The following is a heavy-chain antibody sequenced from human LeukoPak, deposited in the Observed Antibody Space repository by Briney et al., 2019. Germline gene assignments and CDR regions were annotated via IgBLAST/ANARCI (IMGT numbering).Heavy chain of an antibody. CDR3: ATLVVGLGYYYYGMDV. D-gene: IGHD2-15*01. CDR1: GYTLTELS. V-gene: IGHV1-24*01. CDR2: FDPEDGET. J-gene: IGHJ6*02. Sequence: ASVKVSCKVSGYTLTELSMHWVRQAPGKGLEWMGGFDPEDGETIYAQKFQGRVTMTEDTSTDTAYMELSSRRSEDTPVYYCATLVVGLGYYYYGMDVWGQGTTVTVSS.